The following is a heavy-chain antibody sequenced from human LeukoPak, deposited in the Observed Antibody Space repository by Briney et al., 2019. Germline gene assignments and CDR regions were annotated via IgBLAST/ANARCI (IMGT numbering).Heavy chain of an antibody. CDR2: IIPSFGTA. CDR3: FRETPLGDSSSWYPHGFDP. CDR1: GGTFSSYA. J-gene: IGHJ5*02. Sequence: SVKVSCKASGGTFSSYAIIWVRQAPAQGFEWMGVIIPSFGTANYEQKFQGRVAITTYSSTGTDSMELSSLRPEDPAMSYFFRETPLGDSSSWYPHGFDPWGQGTLVTVSS. D-gene: IGHD6-13*01. V-gene: IGHV1-69*05.